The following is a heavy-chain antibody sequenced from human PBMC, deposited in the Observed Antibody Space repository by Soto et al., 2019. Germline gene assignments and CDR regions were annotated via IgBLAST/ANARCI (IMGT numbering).Heavy chain of an antibody. CDR2: ISGSGGST. D-gene: IGHD3-3*01. CDR1: GFTFSSYA. Sequence: GGSLRLSCAASGFTFSSYAMSWVRQAPGKGLEWVSAISGSGGSTYYADSVKGRFTISRDNSKNTLYLQMNSLRAEDTAVYCCAKVAYDFWSGYNWFDPWGQGTLVTVSS. J-gene: IGHJ5*02. CDR3: AKVAYDFWSGYNWFDP. V-gene: IGHV3-23*01.